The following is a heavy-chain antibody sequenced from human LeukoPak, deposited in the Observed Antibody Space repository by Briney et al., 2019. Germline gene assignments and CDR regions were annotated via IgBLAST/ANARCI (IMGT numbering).Heavy chain of an antibody. Sequence: ASETLSLTCAVYGGSFSGYYWSWIRQPPGKGLEWIGEINHSGSTNYNPSLKSRVTISVDTSKNQFSLKLSSVTAADTAVYYCARDPVQLERPLDYWGQGTLVTVSS. V-gene: IGHV4-34*01. CDR2: INHSGST. J-gene: IGHJ4*02. CDR1: GGSFSGYY. D-gene: IGHD1-1*01. CDR3: ARDPVQLERPLDY.